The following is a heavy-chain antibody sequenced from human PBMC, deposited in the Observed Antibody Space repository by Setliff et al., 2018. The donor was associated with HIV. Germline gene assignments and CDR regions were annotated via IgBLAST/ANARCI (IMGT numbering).Heavy chain of an antibody. J-gene: IGHJ4*02. CDR3: AREDYSYIDF. D-gene: IGHD3-16*02. V-gene: IGHV4-61*02. Sequence: PSETLSLTCTVSGGSISSGSYYWSWIRQPAGKGLEWIGRIYTNENTNDNPSLKSRLTISVDTSKNQFSLKLKSVTAADTAVYYCAREDYSYIDFWGQGTLVTVSS. CDR1: GGSISSGSYY. CDR2: IYTNENT.